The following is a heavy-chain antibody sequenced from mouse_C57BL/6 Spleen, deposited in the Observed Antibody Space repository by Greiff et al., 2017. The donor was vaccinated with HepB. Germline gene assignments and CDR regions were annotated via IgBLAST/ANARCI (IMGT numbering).Heavy chain of an antibody. V-gene: IGHV1-69*01. CDR2: IDPSDSYT. J-gene: IGHJ1*03. CDR1: GYTFTSYW. D-gene: IGHD2-5*01. Sequence: VQLQQPGAELVMPGASVKLSCKASGYTFTSYWMHWVKQRPGQGLEWIGEIDPSDSYTNYNQKFKGKSTLTVDKSSSTAYMQLSSLTSEDSAVYYCARRRYYSNYYWYFDVWGTGTTVTVSS. CDR3: ARRRYYSNYYWYFDV.